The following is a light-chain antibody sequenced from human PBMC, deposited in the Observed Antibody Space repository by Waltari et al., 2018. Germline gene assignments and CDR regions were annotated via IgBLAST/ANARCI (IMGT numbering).Light chain of an antibody. V-gene: IGLV8-61*01. J-gene: IGLJ3*02. CDR1: SGSVSRVSS. CDR3: SMYMGSGVWV. Sequence: QTVVTQAPSLSVSPGGTVTLTCALSSGSVSRVSSPTWYQQTPGQPPLTLVYKGISRSSGVPDRFSGSILGNTAALTITGAQADDESDYYCSMYMGSGVWVFGGGTKLTVL. CDR2: KGI.